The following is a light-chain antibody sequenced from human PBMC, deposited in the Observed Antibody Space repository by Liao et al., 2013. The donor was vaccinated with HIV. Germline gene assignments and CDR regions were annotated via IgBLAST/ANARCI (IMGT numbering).Light chain of an antibody. CDR3: QAWDSSTASYV. J-gene: IGLJ1*01. Sequence: SDELTQPPSVSVSPGQTATITCSGDRLTDKYVSWYQKKPGQSPVLVMYQDNKRPSGIPERFSGSNSGNTATLTIGGTQAIDEADYYCQAWDSSTASYVFGTGTKVTGL. V-gene: IGLV3-1*01. CDR2: QDN. CDR1: RLTDKY.